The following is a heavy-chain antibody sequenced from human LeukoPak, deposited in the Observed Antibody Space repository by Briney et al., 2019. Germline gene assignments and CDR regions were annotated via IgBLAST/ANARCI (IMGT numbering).Heavy chain of an antibody. CDR3: ARVSLWFGEYDYYYYGMDV. CDR2: INSDGSST. J-gene: IGHJ6*02. D-gene: IGHD3-10*01. Sequence: GGSLRLSCAASGFTFSSYWMHRVRQAPGKGLVWVSRINSDGSSTSYADSVKGRFTISRDNAKNTLYLQMNSLRAEDTAVYYCARVSLWFGEYDYYYYGMDVWGQGTTVTVSS. CDR1: GFTFSSYW. V-gene: IGHV3-74*01.